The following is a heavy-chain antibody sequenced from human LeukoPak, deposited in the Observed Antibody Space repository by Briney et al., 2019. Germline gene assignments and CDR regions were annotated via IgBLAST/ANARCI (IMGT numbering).Heavy chain of an antibody. CDR1: GASFSSGDQY. V-gene: IGHV4-31*03. Sequence: SETLSLTCTVSGASFSSGDQYWNWIRQSPGKGLEWIGSIHPSGRFYNNPSLESRVTISIDTSKNQFSLNLNSVTAADTIVYFCSRGLDSRKLGYWGQGTLVTVSS. D-gene: IGHD3-22*01. CDR2: IHPSGRF. J-gene: IGHJ4*02. CDR3: SRGLDSRKLGY.